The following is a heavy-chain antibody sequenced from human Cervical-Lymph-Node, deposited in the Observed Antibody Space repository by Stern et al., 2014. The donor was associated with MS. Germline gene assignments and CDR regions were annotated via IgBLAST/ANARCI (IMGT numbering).Heavy chain of an antibody. D-gene: IGHD3-3*01. CDR2: IYHVGRT. CDR3: ARDNRFENFDY. Sequence: QVQLQESGPGLVKPSGTLSLTCAVSGASITSGNWWSWVRQSPGKGLEWIGEIYHVGRTNYNPSLNSRVTISVDKSKNQFSLNLTSVTAADTAIYYCARDNRFENFDYWGQGTLVTVSS. CDR1: GASITSGNW. J-gene: IGHJ4*02. V-gene: IGHV4-4*02.